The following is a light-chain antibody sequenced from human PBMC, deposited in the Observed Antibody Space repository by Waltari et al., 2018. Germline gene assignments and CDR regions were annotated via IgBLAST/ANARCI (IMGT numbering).Light chain of an antibody. CDR3: QTWDTNTAVT. CDR1: KLGDKY. J-gene: IGLJ2*01. Sequence: SYELTQPHSVSVSPGQTALITCSGTKLGDKYTSLYQQKAGQSPLRLISHDRKRPPGIPERFSGSSSGNTATLIISDTQAVDEADYYCQTWDTNTAVTFGGGTTLTVL. CDR2: HDR. V-gene: IGLV3-1*01.